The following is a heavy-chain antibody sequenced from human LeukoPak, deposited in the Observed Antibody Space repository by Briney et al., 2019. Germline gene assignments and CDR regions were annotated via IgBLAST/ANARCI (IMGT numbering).Heavy chain of an antibody. CDR1: GGSISSGGYY. J-gene: IGHJ6*03. Sequence: SETLSLTCTVSGGSISSGGYYWNWIRQYPGKGLKWIGFFSYSGRTNYTPSLKSRVTMSVDTSKNQFSLRLNSVAAADTAVYYCARKNDYGADYYIDVWGKGTAVTVSS. D-gene: IGHD4-17*01. CDR3: ARKNDYGADYYIDV. V-gene: IGHV4-31*03. CDR2: FSYSGRT.